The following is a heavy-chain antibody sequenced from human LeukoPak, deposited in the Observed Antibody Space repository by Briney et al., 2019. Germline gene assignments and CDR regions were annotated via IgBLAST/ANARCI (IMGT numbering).Heavy chain of an antibody. CDR1: GFTFDRFT. V-gene: IGHV3-43*01. CDR2: INRRGHT. Sequence: GGSLRLSCAASGFTFDRFTIHRVRQTPGKGLEWVSLINRRGHTFYADSVKGRFTISRDNSRNSVFLQMNSLRPEDTALYHCAKALRITMVRGGFDYWGQGTLVTVSS. D-gene: IGHD3-10*01. J-gene: IGHJ4*02. CDR3: AKALRITMVRGGFDY.